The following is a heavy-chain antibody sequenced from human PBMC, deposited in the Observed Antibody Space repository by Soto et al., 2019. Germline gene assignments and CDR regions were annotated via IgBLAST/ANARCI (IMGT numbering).Heavy chain of an antibody. D-gene: IGHD3-3*01. Sequence: QVQLVQSGAEVKKPGSSVKVSCKASGGTFSSYAISWVRQAPGQGLEWMGGIIPIFGTANYAQKFQGRVTITADESTSTAYMELSSLRSEDTGVYYCARGNTIFGVTYYYYGMDVWGQGTTVTVSS. V-gene: IGHV1-69*01. J-gene: IGHJ6*02. CDR1: GGTFSSYA. CDR2: IIPIFGTA. CDR3: ARGNTIFGVTYYYYGMDV.